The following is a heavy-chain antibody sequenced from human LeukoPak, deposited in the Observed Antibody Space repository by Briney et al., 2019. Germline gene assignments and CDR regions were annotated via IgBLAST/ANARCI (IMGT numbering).Heavy chain of an antibody. J-gene: IGHJ6*03. Sequence: SETLSLTCTVSGGSISSSNFYWGWIRQPPEKGLEWIGSIYYSGSTNYNPSLKSRVTISVDTSKNQFSLKLSSVTAADTAVYYCARLNYGSEEYYYYYMDVWGKGTTVTISS. CDR3: ARLNYGSEEYYYYYMDV. D-gene: IGHD3-10*01. CDR2: IYYSGST. CDR1: GGSISSSNFY. V-gene: IGHV4-39*07.